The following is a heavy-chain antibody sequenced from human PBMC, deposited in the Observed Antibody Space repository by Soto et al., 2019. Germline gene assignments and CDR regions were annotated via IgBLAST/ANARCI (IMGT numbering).Heavy chain of an antibody. Sequence: QAQLVQSGAEVKKPGASVRVSCRASGYTFSSYAISWVRQAPGQGLEWLGWISPYNDDTKYAQKLQGTVFMTTDTPTKTAHLDLRSLRSDDTAVYYCARGGYYDSSGSRDYHYYGMDVWGQGTTVTVSS. CDR3: ARGGYYDSSGSRDYHYYGMDV. V-gene: IGHV1-18*01. CDR2: ISPYNDDT. CDR1: GYTFSSYA. D-gene: IGHD3-22*01. J-gene: IGHJ6*02.